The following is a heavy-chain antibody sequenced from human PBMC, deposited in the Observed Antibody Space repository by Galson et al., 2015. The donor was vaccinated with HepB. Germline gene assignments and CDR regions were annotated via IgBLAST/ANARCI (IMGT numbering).Heavy chain of an antibody. Sequence: SLRLSCAASGFTFSDYYMSWIRQAPGKGLEWVSYISRSSDYTKYADSVKGRFTISRDNAKNSLYLQMDSLRVEDTAVYYCARGGYSLTAQTSAFDYWGQGILVTVSS. V-gene: IGHV3-11*06. CDR2: ISRSSDYT. J-gene: IGHJ4*02. D-gene: IGHD5-12*01. CDR3: ARGGYSLTAQTSAFDY. CDR1: GFTFSDYY.